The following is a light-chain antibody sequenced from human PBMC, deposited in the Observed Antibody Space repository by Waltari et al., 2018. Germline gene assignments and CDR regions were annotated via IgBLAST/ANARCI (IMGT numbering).Light chain of an antibody. CDR3: QQRSIWPLT. V-gene: IGKV3-11*01. CDR2: DTF. J-gene: IGKJ4*01. Sequence: IVFTQSPATLSVSPGERATLSCRASESVFGYLAWYQKKPAQAPRLLIFDTFKRATGIPARFSGSGYGTDFTLTINSLETEDFALYYCQQRSIWPLTFGGGTKVDVK. CDR1: ESVFGY.